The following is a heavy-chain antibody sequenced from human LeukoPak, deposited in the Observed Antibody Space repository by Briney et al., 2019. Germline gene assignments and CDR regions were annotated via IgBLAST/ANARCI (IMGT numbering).Heavy chain of an antibody. CDR2: ISSNGGST. CDR1: GFTFGSYA. Sequence: PGVSLRLSCAASGFTFGSYAMHWVRQAPGKGLEYVSAISSNGGSTYYANSVKARFTISRDTSKNTLYLQMGSLRAEDMAVYYCARLHGYALDYWGQGTLVTVSS. V-gene: IGHV3-64*01. D-gene: IGHD5-12*01. J-gene: IGHJ4*02. CDR3: ARLHGYALDY.